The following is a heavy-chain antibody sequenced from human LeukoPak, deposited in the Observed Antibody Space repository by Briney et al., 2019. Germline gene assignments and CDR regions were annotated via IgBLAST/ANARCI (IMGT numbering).Heavy chain of an antibody. D-gene: IGHD2-2*01. Sequence: GGSLRLSCAASGFTFSSYAMHWVRQAPGKALEWVAVISYDGSNKYYADSVKGRFTISRDNSKNTLYLQMNSLRAEDTAIYYCAKARIDCSSTSCRTYYFDYWDQGTLATVSS. CDR2: ISYDGSNK. V-gene: IGHV3-30-3*01. J-gene: IGHJ4*02. CDR3: AKARIDCSSTSCRTYYFDY. CDR1: GFTFSSYA.